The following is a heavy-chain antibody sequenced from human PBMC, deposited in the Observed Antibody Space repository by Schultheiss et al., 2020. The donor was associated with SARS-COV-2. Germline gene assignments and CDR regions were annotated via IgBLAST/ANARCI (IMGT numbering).Heavy chain of an antibody. Sequence: SETLSLTCTVSGGSISSGGYYWSWIRQPPGKGLEWIGYIYYSGSTNYNPSLKSRVTISVDTSKNQFSLKLSSVTAADTAVYYCARGGKRGRCSGGSCHFFDYWGQGTLVTVSS. CDR2: IYYSGST. CDR1: GGSISSGGYY. V-gene: IGHV4-61*08. J-gene: IGHJ4*02. CDR3: ARGGKRGRCSGGSCHFFDY. D-gene: IGHD2-15*01.